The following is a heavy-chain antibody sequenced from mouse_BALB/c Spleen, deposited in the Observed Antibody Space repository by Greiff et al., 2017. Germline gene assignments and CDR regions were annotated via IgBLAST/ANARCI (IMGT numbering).Heavy chain of an antibody. CDR3: AGGAITFAY. CDR1: GYTFTSYY. D-gene: IGHD2-4*01. CDR2: IYPGDGST. J-gene: IGHJ3*01. V-gene: IGHV1S56*01. Sequence: VQLQQSGPELVKPGASVKMSCKASGYTFTSYYIHWVKQRPGQGLEWIGWIYPGDGSTKYNEKFKGKTTLTADKSSSTAYMLLSSLTSEDSAIYFCAGGAITFAYWGQGTLVTVSA.